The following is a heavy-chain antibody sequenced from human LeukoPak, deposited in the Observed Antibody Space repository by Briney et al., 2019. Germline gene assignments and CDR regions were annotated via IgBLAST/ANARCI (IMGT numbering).Heavy chain of an antibody. CDR3: ARDAGDYYDPRGDAFDI. J-gene: IGHJ3*02. V-gene: IGHV3-21*01. CDR2: ISSSSSYI. D-gene: IGHD3-22*01. CDR1: GFTFSSYS. Sequence: GGSLILSCAASGFTFSSYSMNWVRQAPGKGLEWVSSISSSSSYIYYADSVKGRFTISRDNAKNSLYLQMNSLRAEDTAVYYCARDAGDYYDPRGDAFDIWGQGTMVTVSS.